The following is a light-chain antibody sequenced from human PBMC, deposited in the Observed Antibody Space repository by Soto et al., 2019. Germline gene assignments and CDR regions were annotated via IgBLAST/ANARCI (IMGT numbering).Light chain of an antibody. J-gene: IGLJ1*01. V-gene: IGLV2-14*01. CDR2: EVS. CDR3: TSYTSDNRSYV. Sequence: SVLTQPASVSGSPGQSITISCTGTSSDVGAYTSVSWYRQHPGKAPKLMIYEVSNRPSGVSNRFSGSKSANTASLTISGLQADDEAHYYCTSYTSDNRSYVFGTGTKV. CDR1: SSDVGAYTS.